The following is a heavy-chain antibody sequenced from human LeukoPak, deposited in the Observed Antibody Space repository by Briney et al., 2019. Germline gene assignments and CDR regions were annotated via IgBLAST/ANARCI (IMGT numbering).Heavy chain of an antibody. D-gene: IGHD1-26*01. CDR3: ARGATGGYFDY. Sequence: SETLSLTCAVSGGSISSGGYSWSWIRQPPGKGLEWIGYIYHSGSTYYNPSLKSRVTISVDRSKNQFSLKLSSVTAADTAVYYCARGATGGYFDYWGQGTLVTVSS. CDR2: IYHSGST. J-gene: IGHJ4*02. CDR1: GGSISSGGYS. V-gene: IGHV4-30-2*01.